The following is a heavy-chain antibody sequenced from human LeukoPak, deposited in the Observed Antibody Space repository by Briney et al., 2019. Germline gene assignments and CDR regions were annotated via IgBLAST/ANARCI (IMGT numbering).Heavy chain of an antibody. V-gene: IGHV3-23*01. Sequence: PGGSLRLSCAASESTFSTYAMSWVRLAPGKGLEWVSGISGSGGSTYYADSVKGRFTSSRDNSNNTLYVQMNSLRVEDTAVYYCAKSGGLSGSGRLAMDVWGQGTTVTVSS. CDR3: AKSGGLSGSGRLAMDV. D-gene: IGHD3-10*01. CDR2: ISGSGGST. J-gene: IGHJ6*02. CDR1: ESTFSTYA.